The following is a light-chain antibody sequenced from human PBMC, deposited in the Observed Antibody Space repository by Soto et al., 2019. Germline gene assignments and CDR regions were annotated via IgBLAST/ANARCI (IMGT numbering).Light chain of an antibody. CDR1: QSVSGSF. CDR3: QQYGRSPPFT. J-gene: IGKJ3*01. Sequence: IVLTHSPGTLTLSPGERATLSCRASQSVSGSFLAWYQQKPGQAPRLLIYDASTRATGIPDRFSGSGSGTDFTLTISRLEPEDFAMYYCQQYGRSPPFTFGPGTKVDIK. V-gene: IGKV3-20*01. CDR2: DAS.